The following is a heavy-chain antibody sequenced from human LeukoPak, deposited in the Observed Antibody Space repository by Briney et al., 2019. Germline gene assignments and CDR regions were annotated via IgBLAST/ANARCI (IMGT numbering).Heavy chain of an antibody. J-gene: IGHJ4*02. CDR1: GFTFSSYA. D-gene: IGHD5-18*01. Sequence: GGSLRLSCAASGFTFSSYAMHWVRQAPGKGLEWVAVISYDGSNKYYADSVKGRFTISRDNSRNTLYLQMNSLRAEDTAVYYCARDHVGYSYGSLDYWGQGTLVTVSS. V-gene: IGHV3-30*01. CDR2: ISYDGSNK. CDR3: ARDHVGYSYGSLDY.